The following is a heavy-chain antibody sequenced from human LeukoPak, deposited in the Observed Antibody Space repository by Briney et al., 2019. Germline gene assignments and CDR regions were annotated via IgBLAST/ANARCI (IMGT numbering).Heavy chain of an antibody. J-gene: IGHJ6*03. CDR2: INPNSGDT. Sequence: ASVKVSCKASGYTFTGYYIHWARQAPGQGLEWMGWINPNSGDTNYAQKFQGEVTMTRDTSISTAYMELSRLRSDDTAVYYCARGVTGIYYYYYMDVWGKGTTVTVSS. V-gene: IGHV1-2*02. CDR3: ARGVTGIYYYYYMDV. CDR1: GYTFTGYY. D-gene: IGHD3-10*01.